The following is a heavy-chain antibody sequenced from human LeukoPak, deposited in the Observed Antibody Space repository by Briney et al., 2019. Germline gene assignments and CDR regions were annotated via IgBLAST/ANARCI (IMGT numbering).Heavy chain of an antibody. CDR2: IIPIFGTA. CDR1: GGTFSSYA. V-gene: IGHV1-69*05. J-gene: IGHJ4*02. Sequence: GSSVKVSCKASGGTFSSYAISWVRQAPGQGLEWMGGIIPIFGTANYAQKFQGRVTITTDESTSTAYMELSSLRSEDTSVYYCAISGYSSSWDSDYWGQGTLVTVSS. CDR3: AISGYSSSWDSDY. D-gene: IGHD6-13*01.